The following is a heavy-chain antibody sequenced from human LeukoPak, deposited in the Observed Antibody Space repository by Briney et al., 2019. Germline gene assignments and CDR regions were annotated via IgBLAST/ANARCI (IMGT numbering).Heavy chain of an antibody. CDR3: ARQYSYGPNLDY. CDR2: IYHSAST. CDR1: GYSISSGYY. Sequence: PSETLSLTCAVSGYSISSGYYWGWIRQPPGKGLGWIRSIYHSASTYYNPSLKSRVTISVDTSKNQFSLKLSSVTAADTAVYYCARQYSYGPNLDYWGQGTLVTVSS. J-gene: IGHJ4*02. D-gene: IGHD5-18*01. V-gene: IGHV4-38-2*01.